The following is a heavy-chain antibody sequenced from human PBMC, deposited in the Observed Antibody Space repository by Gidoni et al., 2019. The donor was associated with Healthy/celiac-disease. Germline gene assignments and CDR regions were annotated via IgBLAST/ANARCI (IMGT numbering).Heavy chain of an antibody. D-gene: IGHD2-15*01. CDR3: ARSKSLVVAANNWFDP. CDR1: GFTFLSNS. CDR2: ISSRSSTI. Sequence: EVQLVESGGGLVQPGVSLRLSCAPSGFTFLSNSMNWVRQAPGKGLELVSYISSRSSTIYYADSVKGRFTISRDNAKNSLYLQMNSLRDEDTAVYYCARSKSLVVAANNWFDPWGQGTLVTVSS. V-gene: IGHV3-48*02. J-gene: IGHJ5*02.